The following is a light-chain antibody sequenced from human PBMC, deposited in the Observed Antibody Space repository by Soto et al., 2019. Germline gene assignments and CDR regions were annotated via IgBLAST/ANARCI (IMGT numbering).Light chain of an antibody. Sequence: IQMTQSPSSLSASVGDRVTITCRASQSISYYLNWYQQKPGKAPKLLIFAASTLQSGVPPGFSGSGSGTDFTLTISSRQPEDFATYYCQQNYKTPPYTFGQGTKLEIK. J-gene: IGKJ2*01. CDR3: QQNYKTPPYT. CDR2: AAS. CDR1: QSISYY. V-gene: IGKV1-39*01.